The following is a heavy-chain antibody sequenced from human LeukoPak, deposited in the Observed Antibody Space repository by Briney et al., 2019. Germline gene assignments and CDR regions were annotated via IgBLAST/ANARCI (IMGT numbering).Heavy chain of an antibody. CDR2: ISASGGST. Sequence: GGSLRLSCAASGFTFSSYAMTWVRQAPGKGLEWVSAISASGGSTYYADSVKGRFTISRDNSKNTLYLQMNSLRAEDTAVYYCAKVSGWYKNSYYYYMDVWGKGTTVTISS. D-gene: IGHD6-19*01. V-gene: IGHV3-23*01. J-gene: IGHJ6*03. CDR3: AKVSGWYKNSYYYYMDV. CDR1: GFTFSSYA.